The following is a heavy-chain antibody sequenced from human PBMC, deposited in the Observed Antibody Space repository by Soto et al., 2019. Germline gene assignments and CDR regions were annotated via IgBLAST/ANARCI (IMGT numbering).Heavy chain of an antibody. CDR2: IYYSGST. CDR1: GGSVSISSYY. J-gene: IGHJ1*01. D-gene: IGHD3-22*01. V-gene: IGHV4-39*01. CDR3: ARFWGYYYDSSGYLEYFQH. Sequence: SDTLSLTCTVSGGSVSISSYYWGWIRQPPGKGLEWIGNIYYSGSTYYNPSLKNRVTISVDTSKNQFSLKLSSVTAADTAVYYCARFWGYYYDSSGYLEYFQHWGQGTLVTVSS.